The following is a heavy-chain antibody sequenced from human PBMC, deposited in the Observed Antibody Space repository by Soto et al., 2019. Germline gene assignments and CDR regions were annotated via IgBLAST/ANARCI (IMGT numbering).Heavy chain of an antibody. CDR3: ARDRGVRYSGSYGSNYFDY. V-gene: IGHV3-30-3*01. D-gene: IGHD1-26*01. Sequence: QVQLVESGGGVVQPGRSLRLSCAASGFTFSSYAMHWVRQAPGKGLEWVAVISYDGSNKYYADSVKGRFTISRDNSKNTLYLQMNSLRAEDTAVYYCARDRGVRYSGSYGSNYFDYWGQGTLVTVSS. CDR2: ISYDGSNK. CDR1: GFTFSSYA. J-gene: IGHJ4*02.